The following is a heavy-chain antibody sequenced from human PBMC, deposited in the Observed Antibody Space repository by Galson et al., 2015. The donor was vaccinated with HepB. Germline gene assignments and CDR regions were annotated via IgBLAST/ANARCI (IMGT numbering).Heavy chain of an antibody. CDR3: ANSGPPTDYYDVSGYYWYFDL. D-gene: IGHD3-22*01. V-gene: IGHV3-23*01. CDR2: ISGSGGRT. J-gene: IGHJ2*01. CDR1: GFTFSTYA. Sequence: SLRLSCAASGFTFSTYAMNWVRQAPGKGLEWVSAISGSGGRTHYADAVKGRFSISRENSKNTVYLQTNSLRAEDTAVYYCANSGPPTDYYDVSGYYWYFDLWGRGTLVSVSS.